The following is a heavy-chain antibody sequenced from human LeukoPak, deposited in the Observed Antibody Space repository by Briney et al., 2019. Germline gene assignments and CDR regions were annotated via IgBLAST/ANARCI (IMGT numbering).Heavy chain of an antibody. J-gene: IGHJ4*02. Sequence: PSETLSLTCTVSGGSISSGSYYWGWIRQPPGKGLEWIGSIYYSGSTYYNPSLKSRVTISVDTSKNQFSLKLSSVTAADTAVYYCARSSMVADYYFDYWGQGTLVTVSS. CDR2: IYYSGST. D-gene: IGHD3-10*01. CDR1: GGSISSGSYY. CDR3: ARSSMVADYYFDY. V-gene: IGHV4-39*07.